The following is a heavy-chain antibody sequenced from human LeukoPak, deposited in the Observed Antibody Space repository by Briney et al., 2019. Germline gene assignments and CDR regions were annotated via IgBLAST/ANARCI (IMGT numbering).Heavy chain of an antibody. CDR3: ARDLGFWEYYDSSGYFDY. J-gene: IGHJ4*02. Sequence: GGSLRLSCAASGFTFSSYSMNWVRQAPGKGLEWVSGISWSSSAIYYADSVKGRFTISRDNAKNSLYLQMNSLRAEDTAVYYCARDLGFWEYYDSSGYFDYWGQGTLVTVSS. D-gene: IGHD3-22*01. V-gene: IGHV3-48*01. CDR2: ISWSSSAI. CDR1: GFTFSSYS.